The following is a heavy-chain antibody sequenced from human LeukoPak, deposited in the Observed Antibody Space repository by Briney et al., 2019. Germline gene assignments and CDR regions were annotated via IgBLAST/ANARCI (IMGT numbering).Heavy chain of an antibody. D-gene: IGHD3-10*01. CDR2: IYYSGSA. CDR3: ASVDYGSGSYLSY. Sequence: SQTLSLTCTVSGGSISSGGYYWSWIRQHPGKGLEWIGYIYYSGSAYYNPSLKSRVTISVDTSENQFSLKLGSVTAADTAVYYCASVDYGSGSYLSYWGQGTLVTVSS. V-gene: IGHV4-31*03. J-gene: IGHJ4*02. CDR1: GGSISSGGYY.